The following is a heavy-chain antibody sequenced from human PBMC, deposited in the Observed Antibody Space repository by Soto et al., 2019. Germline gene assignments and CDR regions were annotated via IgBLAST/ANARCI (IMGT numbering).Heavy chain of an antibody. CDR1: GFTFRNHG. Sequence: PGGSLRLSCAASGFTFRNHGMHWVRQAPGKGLEWVAVIWYDGSNTYYRDSVKGRFTISRDNSKNILYLQVNSLSAEDTAMYYCARRADYKTLDCWGQGTPVTVSS. J-gene: IGHJ4*02. D-gene: IGHD3-16*01. V-gene: IGHV3-33*01. CDR3: ARRADYKTLDC. CDR2: IWYDGSNT.